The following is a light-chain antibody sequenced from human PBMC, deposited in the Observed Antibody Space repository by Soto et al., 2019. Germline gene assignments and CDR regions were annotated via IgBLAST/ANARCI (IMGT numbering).Light chain of an antibody. CDR1: SSDVGSYNL. Sequence: QSALTQTASVSGSPGQSITISCTGSSSDVGSYNLVSWYQQYPGKAPKLMIYDVTKRPSGISSRFSGSKSGNTASLTISALLPEDEADYHCCSYADGGSWVFGGGTKLTVL. J-gene: IGLJ3*02. V-gene: IGLV2-23*02. CDR2: DVT. CDR3: CSYADGGSWV.